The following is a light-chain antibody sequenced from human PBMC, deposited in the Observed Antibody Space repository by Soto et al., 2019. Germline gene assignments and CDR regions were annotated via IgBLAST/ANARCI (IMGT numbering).Light chain of an antibody. CDR2: GAS. Sequence: EIVMTQSPATLSVSPGERATLSCRASQSVSSNLAWYQQNPGQAPRLLIYGASTRATGIPARFSGSGSGTEFTLIISSLQSEDCAVYYCHQNNNWPRTFGQGTKVEIK. J-gene: IGKJ1*01. CDR3: HQNNNWPRT. CDR1: QSVSSN. V-gene: IGKV3-15*01.